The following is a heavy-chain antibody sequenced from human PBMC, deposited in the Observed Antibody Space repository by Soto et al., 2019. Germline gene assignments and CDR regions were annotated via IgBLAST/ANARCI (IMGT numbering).Heavy chain of an antibody. CDR2: ISYDGSNK. J-gene: IGHJ4*02. CDR1: GFTFSSYA. CDR3: ARAWGRAVADY. V-gene: IGHV3-30-3*01. Sequence: GGSLRLSCAASGFTFSSYAMHWVRQAPGKGLEWVAVISYDGSNKYYADSVKGRFTISRDNSKNTLYLQMNSLRAEDTAVYYCARAWGRAVADYWGQGTLVTVSS. D-gene: IGHD6-19*01.